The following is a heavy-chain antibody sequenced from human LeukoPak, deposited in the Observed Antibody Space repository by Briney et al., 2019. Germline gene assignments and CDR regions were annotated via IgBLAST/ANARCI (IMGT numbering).Heavy chain of an antibody. CDR1: GYTFTSYG. CDR3: ARVLSVAADYYYYYMDV. D-gene: IGHD6-13*01. J-gene: IGHJ6*03. V-gene: IGHV1-18*01. Sequence: ASVKVSCKASGYTFTSYGISWVRQAPGQGLEWMGWISAYNGNTNYAQKLQGRVTMTTDTSTSTAYMELRSLRSDDTAVYYCARVLSVAADYYYYYMDVWGKGTTVNVSS. CDR2: ISAYNGNT.